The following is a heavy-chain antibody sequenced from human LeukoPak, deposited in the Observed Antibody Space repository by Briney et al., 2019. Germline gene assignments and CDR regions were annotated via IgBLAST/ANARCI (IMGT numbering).Heavy chain of an antibody. CDR2: IYYSGST. J-gene: IGHJ4*02. Sequence: SETLSLTCTVSGGSISSYYWSWIRQPPGKGLEWIGYIYYSGSTNYNPSLKSRVTISEDTSKNQFSLKLSSVTAADTAVYYCARTPPIAARLYFDYWGQGTLVTVSS. D-gene: IGHD6-6*01. V-gene: IGHV4-59*01. CDR3: ARTPPIAARLYFDY. CDR1: GGSISSYY.